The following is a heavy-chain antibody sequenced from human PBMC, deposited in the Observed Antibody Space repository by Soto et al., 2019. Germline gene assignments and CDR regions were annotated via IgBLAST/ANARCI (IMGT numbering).Heavy chain of an antibody. Sequence: EVQLVESEGGLVQPGGSLRLSCAASGFTFSYYWMHWVRQAPGQGLVWVSRIHSDGSSTTYADSVKGRFTISRDNAKNKLDLQMNSLRAEDTAVYYCARGDRGAFDLWGQGTMVTVSS. CDR1: GFTFSYYW. D-gene: IGHD2-21*02. CDR2: IHSDGSST. CDR3: ARGDRGAFDL. J-gene: IGHJ3*01. V-gene: IGHV3-74*01.